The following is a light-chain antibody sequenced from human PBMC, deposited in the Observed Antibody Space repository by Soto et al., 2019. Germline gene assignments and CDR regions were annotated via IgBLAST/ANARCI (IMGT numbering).Light chain of an antibody. CDR2: GAS. Sequence: IVMTQSPSTLSMSQGDRATLSCRASQSVATNMAWYQQKPVQAPSLLIYGASIRATGVPASFTGSGSETEFILTINSLQSEDFAVYYCHQYNSGLRTFGRGTRVEV. V-gene: IGKV3-15*01. CDR3: HQYNSGLRT. CDR1: QSVATN. J-gene: IGKJ1*01.